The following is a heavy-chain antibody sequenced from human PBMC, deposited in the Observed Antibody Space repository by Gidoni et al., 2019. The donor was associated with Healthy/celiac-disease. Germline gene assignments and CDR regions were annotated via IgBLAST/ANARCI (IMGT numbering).Heavy chain of an antibody. D-gene: IGHD2-15*01. CDR3: ARDTGDIVVVVAATENAFDI. V-gene: IGHV4-39*07. CDR1: GGSISSSSDY. J-gene: IGHJ3*02. CDR2: ICYSGST. Sequence: QLQLQESGPGLVKPSETLSPTCTVSGGSISSSSDYWGWIRQPPGKGLEWIGRICYSGSTYYTPSLKSRVTISVDTSKNQFSLKLSSVTAADTAVHYCARDTGDIVVVVAATENAFDIWGQGTMVTVSS.